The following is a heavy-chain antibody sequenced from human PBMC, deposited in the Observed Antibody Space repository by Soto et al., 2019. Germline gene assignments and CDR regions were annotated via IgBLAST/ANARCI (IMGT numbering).Heavy chain of an antibody. V-gene: IGHV4-31*03. D-gene: IGHD3-3*01. J-gene: IGHJ6*02. CDR3: ARATTDFWSGSRNLYYYYYGMDV. CDR2: IYYSGST. Sequence: SETLSLTCTVSGGSISSGGYYWSWIRQHPGKGLEWIGYIYYSGSTYYNPSLKSRVTISVDTSKNQFSLKLSSVTAADTAVYYCARATTDFWSGSRNLYYYYYGMDVWGRGTTVTVSS. CDR1: GGSISSGGYY.